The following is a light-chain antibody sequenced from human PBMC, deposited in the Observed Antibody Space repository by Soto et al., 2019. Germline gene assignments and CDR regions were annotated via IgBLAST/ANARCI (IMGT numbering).Light chain of an antibody. CDR3: PPYCSSTPYN. V-gene: IGKV3-20*01. CDR2: GAS. CDR1: HSVSSTY. Sequence: EIVLTQSPGTLSLSPGERATLSCRASHSVSSTYLAWYQQKPGQAPRLLLYGASSRATGIPDRFSGSGSGTDFPLTISILESESFSVYYCPPYCSSTPYNFGPGTKLGIK. J-gene: IGKJ2*01.